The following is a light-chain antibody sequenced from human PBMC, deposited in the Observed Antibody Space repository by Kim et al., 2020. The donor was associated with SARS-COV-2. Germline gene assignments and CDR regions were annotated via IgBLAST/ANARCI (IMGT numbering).Light chain of an antibody. CDR2: GAS. V-gene: IGKV3-20*01. J-gene: IGKJ4*01. Sequence: DIVLTQSPGTLSLSPGETATLSCGASHSFSTTYLAWYQQKPGQAPRLLIYGASNRAAGIPDRFSGSGSGTDFTLTISGLEPEDFAVYYCQQYITSPLTFGGGTKVDIK. CDR3: QQYITSPLT. CDR1: HSFSTTY.